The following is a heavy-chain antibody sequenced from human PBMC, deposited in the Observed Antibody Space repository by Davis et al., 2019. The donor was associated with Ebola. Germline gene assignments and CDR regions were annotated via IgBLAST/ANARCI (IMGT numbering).Heavy chain of an antibody. CDR1: GFTFSSYW. V-gene: IGHV3-7*03. CDR3: ARARGITMVRGVILGIYYFDY. J-gene: IGHJ4*02. Sequence: GGSLRLSCASSGFTFSSYWMSWVRQAPGKGLVWVANIKQDGSEKYYVDSVKGRFTISRENAKNSLYLQMNSLRAEDTAVYYCARARGITMVRGVILGIYYFDYWGQGTLVTVSS. D-gene: IGHD3-10*01. CDR2: IKQDGSEK.